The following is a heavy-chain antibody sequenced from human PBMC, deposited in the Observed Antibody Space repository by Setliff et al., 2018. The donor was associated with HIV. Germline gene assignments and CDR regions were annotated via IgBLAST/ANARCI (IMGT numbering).Heavy chain of an antibody. V-gene: IGHV3-48*03. CDR1: GFTFSSYE. CDR3: VRDIGFNLYDH. CDR2: IGSNSLTI. Sequence: GGSLRLSCAASGFTFSSYEMNWIRQAPGKGLEWVSYIGSNSLTIYYADSVKGRFTISRDNAKNTLYLQMSSLRAEDRAVYYCVRDIGFNLYDHWGQGTLVTVSS. J-gene: IGHJ4*02. D-gene: IGHD2-2*02.